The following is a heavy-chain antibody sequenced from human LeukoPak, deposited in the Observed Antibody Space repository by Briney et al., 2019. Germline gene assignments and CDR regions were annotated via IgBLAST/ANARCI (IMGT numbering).Heavy chain of an antibody. Sequence: SETLSLTCTVSGGSISSSSYYWGWIRQPPGKGLEWIGSIYYSGSTYYNPSLKSRVTISVDTSKNQFSLKLSSVTAADTAVYYCARDRASNFDYWGQGTLVTVSS. D-gene: IGHD3-10*01. CDR3: ARDRASNFDY. CDR1: GGSISSSSYY. J-gene: IGHJ4*02. V-gene: IGHV4-39*07. CDR2: IYYSGST.